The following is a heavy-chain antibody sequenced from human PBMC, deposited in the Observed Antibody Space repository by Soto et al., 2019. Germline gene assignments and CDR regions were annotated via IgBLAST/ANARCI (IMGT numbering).Heavy chain of an antibody. J-gene: IGHJ3*02. D-gene: IGHD4-17*01. CDR3: AKDRGNYGDYALSAFDI. CDR1: GCTFSSYA. Sequence: GGSLRLSCAASGCTFSSYAMSWVRQAPGKGLEWVSAISGSGGSTYYADSVKGRFTISRDNSKNTLYLQMNSLRAEDTAVYYCAKDRGNYGDYALSAFDIWGQGTMVTVSS. V-gene: IGHV3-23*01. CDR2: ISGSGGST.